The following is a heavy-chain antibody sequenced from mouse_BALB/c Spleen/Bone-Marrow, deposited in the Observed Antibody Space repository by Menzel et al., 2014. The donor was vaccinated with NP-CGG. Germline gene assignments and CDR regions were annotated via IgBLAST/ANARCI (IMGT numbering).Heavy chain of an antibody. V-gene: IGHV2-9*02. CDR1: GFSLTSYG. CDR2: IWAGGGT. D-gene: IGHD1-1*02. J-gene: IGHJ4*01. CDR3: ARDGVYGSHYYAMDY. Sequence: QVQLKQSVPGLVAPSQSLSITCTVSGFSLTSYGVHWVRQPPEKGLEWLGVIWAGGGTNYNSALMSRLSISKDNSKSQVFLKMNSLQTDDTAMYYCARDGVYGSHYYAMDYWGQGTSVTVSS.